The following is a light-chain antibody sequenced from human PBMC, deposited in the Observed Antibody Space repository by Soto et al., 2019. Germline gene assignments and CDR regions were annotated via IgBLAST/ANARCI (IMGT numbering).Light chain of an antibody. CDR2: RNN. CDR3: AAWDDGLIGSVA. CDR1: SSNIGKNT. Sequence: QSVLTQPPSASGIPGQRVTISRSGSSSNIGKNTVNWYQQLPGTAPQLLIFRNNQRPSGVPDRFSGSKSGTSASLTISGLQSDDEADYYCAAWDDGLIGSVAFGGGTKVTVL. J-gene: IGLJ2*01. V-gene: IGLV1-44*01.